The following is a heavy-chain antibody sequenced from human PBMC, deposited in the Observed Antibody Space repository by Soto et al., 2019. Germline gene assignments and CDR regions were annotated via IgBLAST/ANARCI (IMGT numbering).Heavy chain of an antibody. J-gene: IGHJ5*02. V-gene: IGHV4-59*01. CDR3: ARYGSGSSVWFDP. CDR1: GGSMSSYY. Sequence: SETLSLTCTVSGGSMSSYYWSWIRQPPGKGLEWIGYIYYSGSTIYNPSLKSRVTISVDTSKNQFSLKLSSVTAADTAVHYCARYGSGSSVWFDPWGQGTLVTVDS. D-gene: IGHD3-10*01. CDR2: IYYSGST.